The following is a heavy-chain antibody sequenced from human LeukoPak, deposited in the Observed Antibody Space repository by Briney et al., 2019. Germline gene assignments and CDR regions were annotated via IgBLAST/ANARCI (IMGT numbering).Heavy chain of an antibody. V-gene: IGHV1-18*01. CDR3: ARDRKLAAAGSFDY. J-gene: IGHJ4*02. Sequence: GASVKVSCKGSGYTFTSYGISWVRQAPGRGLEWMGWISAYNGNTNYAQKLQGRVTMTTDTSTSTAYMELRSLRSDDTAVYYCARDRKLAAAGSFDYWGQGTLVTVSS. CDR1: GYTFTSYG. D-gene: IGHD6-13*01. CDR2: ISAYNGNT.